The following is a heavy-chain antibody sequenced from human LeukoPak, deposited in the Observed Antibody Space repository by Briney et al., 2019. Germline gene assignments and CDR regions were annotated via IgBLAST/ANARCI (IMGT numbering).Heavy chain of an antibody. Sequence: PSETLSLTCTVSGGSISSSSYYWGWIRQPPGKGLEWIGSIYYSGRTYYNPSLKSRVTISVDTSKNQFSLKLSSVTAADTAVYYCARQVTTVTVNWFDPWGQGTLVTVSS. J-gene: IGHJ5*02. D-gene: IGHD4-17*01. CDR1: GGSISSSSYY. CDR2: IYYSGRT. CDR3: ARQVTTVTVNWFDP. V-gene: IGHV4-39*01.